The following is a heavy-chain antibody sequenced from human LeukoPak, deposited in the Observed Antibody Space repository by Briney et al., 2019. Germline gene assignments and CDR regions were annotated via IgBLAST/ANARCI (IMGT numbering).Heavy chain of an antibody. CDR3: ARLEYSSGWYGRGYYFDY. D-gene: IGHD6-19*01. CDR1: GGSTTRYY. CDR2: IYYSGST. Sequence: SETLSLTCTVSGGSTTRYYWSWVRQPPGKGLEWVGYIYYSGSTNYNPSLKSRVTISVDTSKNQFSLKLSSVTAEDTAVYYCARLEYSSGWYGRGYYFDYWGQGTLVTVSS. J-gene: IGHJ4*02. V-gene: IGHV4-59*08.